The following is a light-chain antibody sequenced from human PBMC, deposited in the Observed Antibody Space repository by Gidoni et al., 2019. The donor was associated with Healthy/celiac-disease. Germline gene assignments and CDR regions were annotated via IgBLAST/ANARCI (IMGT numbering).Light chain of an antibody. CDR2: AAS. J-gene: IGKJ3*01. CDR3: QQSYITPFT. CDR1: QSIRSY. Sequence: DIQMTQSPSSLSASVGDRVTITCRASQSIRSYLIWYQHKPGKAPKLLIYAASSLQSGVPSRFSGSGSGKHFTLTISSLQPEDFATYYCQQSYITPFTFXPXTKVDFK. V-gene: IGKV1-39*01.